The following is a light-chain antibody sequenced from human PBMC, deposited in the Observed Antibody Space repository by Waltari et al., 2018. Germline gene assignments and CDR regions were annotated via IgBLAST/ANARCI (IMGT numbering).Light chain of an antibody. CDR3: QVWDSGTVV. J-gene: IGLJ2*01. CDR2: RDT. V-gene: IGLV3-9*01. Sequence: SYELTRPLSVSVALGQQARITCWGNNMGRKSVHWYQVKSGQAPVVVIYRDTNRPSGIPERFSGSKSENTATLTISRAQAGDEADYYCQVWDSGTVVFGGGTKLTVL. CDR1: NMGRKS.